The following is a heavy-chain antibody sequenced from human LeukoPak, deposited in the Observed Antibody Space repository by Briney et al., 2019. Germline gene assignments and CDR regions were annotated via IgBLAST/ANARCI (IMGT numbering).Heavy chain of an antibody. D-gene: IGHD3-22*01. J-gene: IGHJ4*02. V-gene: IGHV4-59*01. CDR1: GGSIRSNY. CDR2: ISDSGNT. Sequence: PSETLSLTCTVSGGSIRSNYWSWIRQPPGKGLEWIGCISDSGNTNYIPSLKSRVSISVDSSKNQLSLRLSSVTAADTAVYYCVRVTYYYGSTAYYYGQWGQGTLVTVSS. CDR3: VRVTYYYGSTAYYYGQ.